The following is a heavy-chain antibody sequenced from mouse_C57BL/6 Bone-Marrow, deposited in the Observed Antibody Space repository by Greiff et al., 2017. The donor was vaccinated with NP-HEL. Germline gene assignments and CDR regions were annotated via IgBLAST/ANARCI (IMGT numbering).Heavy chain of an antibody. CDR3: GRLPTVVGGY. V-gene: IGHV10-1*01. Sequence: EVQRVESGGGLVQPKGSLKLSCAASGFSFNTYAMNWVRQAPGKGLEWVARIRSKSNNYATYYADSVKDRFTISRDDSESMLYLQMNNLKTEDTAMYYCGRLPTVVGGYWGQGTLVTVSA. CDR1: GFSFNTYA. CDR2: IRSKSNNYAT. D-gene: IGHD1-1*01. J-gene: IGHJ3*01.